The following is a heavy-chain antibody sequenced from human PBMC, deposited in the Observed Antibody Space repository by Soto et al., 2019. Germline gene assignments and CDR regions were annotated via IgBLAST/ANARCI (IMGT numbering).Heavy chain of an antibody. CDR2: IHPGGQTI. CDR1: GFTFSSSE. J-gene: IGHJ3*01. D-gene: IGHD3-10*01. Sequence: GGSLRLSCAASGFTFSSSEMYWVRQAPGKGLEWISYIHPGGQTIVYAESVKGRFTISRDNAKHSVYLQMNSLRAEDTAVYYCARRGSRWGRGTKVTVSS. CDR3: ARRGSR. V-gene: IGHV3-48*03.